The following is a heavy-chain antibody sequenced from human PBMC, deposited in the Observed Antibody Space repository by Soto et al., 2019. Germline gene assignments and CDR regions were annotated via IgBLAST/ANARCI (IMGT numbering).Heavy chain of an antibody. CDR2: INPDSGVT. J-gene: IGHJ5*02. CDR3: ARDRDNYGSGSYYA. CDR1: GYTFTDYY. D-gene: IGHD3-10*01. Sequence: QVQLVQSGAEVQKPGASVKVSCKASGYTFTDYYVHWVRQAPGQGLEWMGWINPDSGVTDYAQKFQGRVTLTRDTSITTAYMELSRLRSDDTAVYYCARDRDNYGSGSYYAWGQGTLVTVSS. V-gene: IGHV1-2*02.